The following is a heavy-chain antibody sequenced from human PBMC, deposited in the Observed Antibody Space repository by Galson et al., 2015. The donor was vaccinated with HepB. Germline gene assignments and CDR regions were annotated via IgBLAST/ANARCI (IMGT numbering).Heavy chain of an antibody. Sequence: SLRLSCAASGFTFSTYSMNWVRQAPGKGLEWVSSISTTSSYIYYADSVKGRFTISRDNAKNSLFLQMNSLRVEDTALYYCARDGNSGWANYYFDSWGQGTLVTVSS. V-gene: IGHV3-21*01. CDR1: GFTFSTYS. J-gene: IGHJ4*02. CDR2: ISTTSSYI. D-gene: IGHD6-19*01. CDR3: ARDGNSGWANYYFDS.